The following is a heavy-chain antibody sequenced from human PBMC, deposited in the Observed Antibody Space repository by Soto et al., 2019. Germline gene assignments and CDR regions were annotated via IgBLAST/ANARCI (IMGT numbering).Heavy chain of an antibody. CDR1: GFTFTTYD. CDR3: ARDQCFGGGRSCYYFDF. J-gene: IGHJ4*02. CDR2: ISNDGRGK. V-gene: IGHV3-30*04. D-gene: IGHD2-15*01. Sequence: PRLSCAASGFTFTTYDINWVRQAPGKGLEWVAVISNDGRGKYYADSVKGRFTISRDNSKNTLYLQMNSLRSDDTAVYYCARDQCFGGGRSCYYFDFWGQGTLVTVSS.